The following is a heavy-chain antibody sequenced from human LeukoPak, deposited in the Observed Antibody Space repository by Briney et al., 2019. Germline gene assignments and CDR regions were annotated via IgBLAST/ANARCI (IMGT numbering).Heavy chain of an antibody. J-gene: IGHJ4*02. CDR3: ARVSLVRGAPDYYFDY. V-gene: IGHV4-61*02. CDR2: IYTSGST. D-gene: IGHD3-10*01. CDR1: GGSISSGGYY. Sequence: SQTLSLTCTVSGGSISSGGYYWSWIRQPAGKGLEWIGRIYTSGSTNYNPSLKSRVTMSVDTSKNQFSLKLSSVTAADTAVYYCARVSLVRGAPDYYFDYWGQGTLVTVSS.